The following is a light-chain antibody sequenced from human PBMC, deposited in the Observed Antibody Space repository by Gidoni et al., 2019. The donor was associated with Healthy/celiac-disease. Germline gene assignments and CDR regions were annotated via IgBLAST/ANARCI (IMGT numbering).Light chain of an antibody. Sequence: EIVMPQSPATLAVSPGERATLSCGASQSVSRNLAWYQQKPGQSPRLLIYGASTMATGISARISGSGSGTEFTLTISSLHSEDFAVYYCQQYNNWPPGCSFGQGTKLEIK. CDR3: QQYNNWPPGCS. CDR2: GAS. J-gene: IGKJ2*04. CDR1: QSVSRN. V-gene: IGKV3-15*01.